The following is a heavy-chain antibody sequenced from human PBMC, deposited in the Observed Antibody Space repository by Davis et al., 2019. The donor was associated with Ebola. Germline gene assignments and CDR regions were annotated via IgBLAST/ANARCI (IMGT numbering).Heavy chain of an antibody. CDR3: AREQRGAVHIAFDI. CDR1: GFTFSSYA. V-gene: IGHV3-30-3*01. D-gene: IGHD1-26*01. J-gene: IGHJ3*02. CDR2: ISYDGSNK. Sequence: PGGSLRLSCAASGFTFSSYAMHWVRQAPGKGLEWVAVISYDGSNKYYADSVKGRFTISRDNSKNTLYLQMNSLRAEDTAVYYCAREQRGAVHIAFDIWGQGTMVTVSS.